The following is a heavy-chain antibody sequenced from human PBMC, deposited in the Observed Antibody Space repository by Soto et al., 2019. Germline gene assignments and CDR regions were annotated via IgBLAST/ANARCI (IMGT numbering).Heavy chain of an antibody. Sequence: VCLTCPVSGGSISRYYWRWIRQPAGKGLEWIGRIYTSGSTNYNPSLKSRVTMSVDTSKNQFSLKLSSVTAADTAVYYCSREGAPVYYGMDVWGQGTTVTVSS. V-gene: IGHV4-4*07. CDR1: GGSISRYY. CDR2: IYTSGST. J-gene: IGHJ6*01. CDR3: SREGAPVYYGMDV.